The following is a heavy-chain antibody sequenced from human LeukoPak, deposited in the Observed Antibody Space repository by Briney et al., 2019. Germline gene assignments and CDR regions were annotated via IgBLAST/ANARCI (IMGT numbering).Heavy chain of an antibody. CDR1: GGSISSGSYY. Sequence: SETLSHTCTVSGGSISSGSYYWSWIRQPPGKGLEWIGYIYYRGSTNYNPSLKSRVTISVDTSKNQFSLKLSSVTAADTAIYYCARAAGSGWSYFDYWGQGTLVTVSS. D-gene: IGHD6-19*01. CDR2: IYYRGST. CDR3: ARAAGSGWSYFDY. J-gene: IGHJ4*02. V-gene: IGHV4-61*01.